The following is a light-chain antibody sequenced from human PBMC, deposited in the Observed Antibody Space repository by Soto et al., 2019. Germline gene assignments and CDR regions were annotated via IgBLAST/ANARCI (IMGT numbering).Light chain of an antibody. CDR1: QSISSW. CDR2: DAS. Sequence: DIQMTQSPSTLSASVGDRVTITCRTSQSISSWLAWYQQKPGKAHKLLIYDASSLESGVTSRFSGSGSGTEFTLAISSLQPDDFATYYCQQYNSYWTFGQGTKVEIK. V-gene: IGKV1-5*01. CDR3: QQYNSYWT. J-gene: IGKJ1*01.